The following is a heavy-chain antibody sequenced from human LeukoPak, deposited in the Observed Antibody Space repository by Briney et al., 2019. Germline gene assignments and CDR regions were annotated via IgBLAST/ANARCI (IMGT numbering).Heavy chain of an antibody. Sequence: PSETLSLTCTISGGSISNYYWNWIRRPPGKGLEWIEYIYYSGSTNYNPSLKSRVTISVDTSKNQFSLRLSSVTAADTAVYYCARMTSMTTSRGFFFDFWGQGTLVTVSS. D-gene: IGHD4-17*01. CDR2: IYYSGST. CDR3: ARMTSMTTSRGFFFDF. CDR1: GGSISNYY. V-gene: IGHV4-59*01. J-gene: IGHJ4*02.